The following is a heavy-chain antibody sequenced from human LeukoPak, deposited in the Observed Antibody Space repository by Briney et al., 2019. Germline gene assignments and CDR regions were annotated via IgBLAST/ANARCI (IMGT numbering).Heavy chain of an antibody. CDR3: ATPIRDGPYYYYGMDV. D-gene: IGHD2-8*01. V-gene: IGHV1-2*02. Sequence: ASVKVSCKASGYTFTGYYMHWVRQAPGQGLEWMGWINPNSGGTNYAQKFQGRVTMTRDTSISTAYMELSRLRSDDTAVYYCATPIRDGPYYYYGMDVWGQGTTVTVSS. CDR2: INPNSGGT. J-gene: IGHJ6*02. CDR1: GYTFTGYY.